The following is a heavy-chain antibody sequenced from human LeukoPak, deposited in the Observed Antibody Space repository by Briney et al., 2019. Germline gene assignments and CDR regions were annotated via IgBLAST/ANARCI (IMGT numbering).Heavy chain of an antibody. CDR2: INPNSGGT. J-gene: IGHJ3*02. CDR3: ARGGGTYYYGSGRYGDAFDI. CDR1: GYTFTGYY. D-gene: IGHD3-10*01. V-gene: IGHV1-2*02. Sequence: GASVKVSCKASGYTFTGYYMHWVRQAPGQGLEWMGWINPNSGGTNYAQKFQGRVTMTRDTSISTAYMELRRLRADDTAVYYCARGGGTYYYGSGRYGDAFDIWGQGTMVTVSS.